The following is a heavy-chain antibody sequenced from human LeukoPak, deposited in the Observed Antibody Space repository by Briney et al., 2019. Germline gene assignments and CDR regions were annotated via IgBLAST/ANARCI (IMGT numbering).Heavy chain of an antibody. J-gene: IGHJ4*02. Sequence: PGGSLRLSCAASGFTFSSYGMHWVLQAPGKGLEGVAFIRYDGSNKYYADSVKGRFTISRDNSKNTLYLQMNSLRAEDTAVYYCAKERDTAMVTIDYWGQGTLVTVSS. V-gene: IGHV3-30*02. CDR3: AKERDTAMVTIDY. CDR1: GFTFSSYG. D-gene: IGHD5-18*01. CDR2: IRYDGSNK.